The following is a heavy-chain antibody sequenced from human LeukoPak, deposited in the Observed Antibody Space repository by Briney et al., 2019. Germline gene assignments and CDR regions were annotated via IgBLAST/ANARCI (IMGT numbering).Heavy chain of an antibody. V-gene: IGHV5-51*01. CDR1: GYSFTSYW. Sequence: GESLKIPCKGFGYSFTSYWISWVRQMPGKGLEWMGIIYPGDSDTRYSPSFQGQVTISADKSISTAYLQWSSLKASDTAMYYCARRYRGAAKTWFDPWGRGTLVTVSS. CDR3: ARRYRGAAKTWFDP. D-gene: IGHD1-26*01. CDR2: IYPGDSDT. J-gene: IGHJ5*02.